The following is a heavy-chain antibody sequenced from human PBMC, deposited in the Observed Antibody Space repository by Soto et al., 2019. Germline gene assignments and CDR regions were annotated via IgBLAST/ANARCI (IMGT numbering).Heavy chain of an antibody. Sequence: PGGSLRLSCAASGFTFSSYSMSWVRQAPGKGLAWVAYIKQDGSEKYYVDSVTGRFTISRDNARNALYLQMNSLRAEDTAVYYCARDWAPNSGSYEPFFDYWGQGIRVTVSS. J-gene: IGHJ4*02. CDR1: GFTFSSYS. D-gene: IGHD1-26*01. V-gene: IGHV3-7*01. CDR3: ARDWAPNSGSYEPFFDY. CDR2: IKQDGSEK.